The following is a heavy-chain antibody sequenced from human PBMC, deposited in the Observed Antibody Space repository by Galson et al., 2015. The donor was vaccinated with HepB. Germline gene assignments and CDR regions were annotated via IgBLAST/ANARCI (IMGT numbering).Heavy chain of an antibody. V-gene: IGHV1-69*06. CDR2: IIPIFGTA. Sequence: SVKVSCKASGGTFSSYAISWVRQAPGQGLEWMGGIIPIFGTANYAQKFQGRVTITADKSTSTAYMELSSLRSEDTAVYYCAKGDSSGYRYYYYGMDVWGQGTTVTVSS. CDR1: GGTFSSYA. D-gene: IGHD3-22*01. CDR3: AKGDSSGYRYYYYGMDV. J-gene: IGHJ6*02.